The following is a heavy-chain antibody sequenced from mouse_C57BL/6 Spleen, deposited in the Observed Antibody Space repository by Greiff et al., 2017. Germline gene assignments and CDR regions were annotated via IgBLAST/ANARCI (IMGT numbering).Heavy chain of an antibody. Sequence: EVQVVESGGDLVKPGGSLKLSCAASGFTFSSYGMSWVRQTPDKRLEWVATISSGGSYTYYPDSVKGRFTISRDNAKNTLYLQMSSLKSEDTAMYYCARGDGYYYFDYWGQGTTLTVSS. V-gene: IGHV5-6*01. J-gene: IGHJ2*01. CDR3: ARGDGYYYFDY. CDR2: ISSGGSYT. D-gene: IGHD2-3*01. CDR1: GFTFSSYG.